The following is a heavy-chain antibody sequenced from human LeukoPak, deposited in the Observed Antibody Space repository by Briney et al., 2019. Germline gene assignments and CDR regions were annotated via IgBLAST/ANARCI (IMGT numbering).Heavy chain of an antibody. V-gene: IGHV4-31*03. CDR1: GGSISSGGYY. CDR2: IYYSGST. CDR3: ARARAARDFDY. Sequence: SETLSLTCTVSGGSISSGGYYWSWIRQHPGKGLEWIRYIYYSGSTYYNPSLKSRVTISVDTSKNQFSLKLSSVTAADTAVYYCARARAARDFDYWGQGTLVTVSS. D-gene: IGHD6-6*01. J-gene: IGHJ4*02.